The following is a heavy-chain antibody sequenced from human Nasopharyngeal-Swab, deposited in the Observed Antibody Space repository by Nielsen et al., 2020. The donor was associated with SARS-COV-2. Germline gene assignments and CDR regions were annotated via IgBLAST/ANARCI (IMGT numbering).Heavy chain of an antibody. D-gene: IGHD6-19*01. CDR3: AKGQVAGTLSRFEH. CDR2: ISGRGEST. CDR1: GFKFSDCG. V-gene: IGHV3-23*01. Sequence: GESLKISCVTSGFKFSDCGMSWVRQAPGKGLQWVSGISGRGESTSYAESVKGRFTISRDASKNTLYLQMNSLRVEDTAIYYCAKGQVAGTLSRFEHWGQGALVTVSS. J-gene: IGHJ4*02.